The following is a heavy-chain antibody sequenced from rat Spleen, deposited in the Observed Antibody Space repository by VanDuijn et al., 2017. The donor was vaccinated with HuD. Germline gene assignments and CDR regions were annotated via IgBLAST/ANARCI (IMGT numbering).Heavy chain of an antibody. J-gene: IGHJ4*01. V-gene: IGHV4-2*01. CDR1: GFNFNDYW. CDR3: ARHPPYYGFDGDWFAD. Sequence: EVKLVESGGGLVQPGRSLKLSCAASGFNFNDYWMGWVRQAPGKGLEWIGEINKDSSITLYTPSLKDKFTISRDNAQNTLYLQMSKLGSEDTATYYCARHPPYYGFDGDWFADWGQGASVTVSS. CDR2: INKDSSIT. D-gene: IGHD1-7*01.